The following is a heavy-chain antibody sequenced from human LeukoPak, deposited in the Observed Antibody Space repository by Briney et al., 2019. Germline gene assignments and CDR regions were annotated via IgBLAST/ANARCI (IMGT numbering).Heavy chain of an antibody. CDR3: ARSYCGGDCYRKYYFDY. V-gene: IGHV1-18*01. J-gene: IGHJ4*02. D-gene: IGHD2-21*02. Sequence: ASVKVSCKASGGTFSSYGISWVRQAPGQGLEWMGWISAYNGNTNYAQKLQGRVTMTTDTSTSTAYMELRSLRSDDTAVYYCARSYCGGDCYRKYYFDYWGQGTLVTVSS. CDR1: GGTFSSYG. CDR2: ISAYNGNT.